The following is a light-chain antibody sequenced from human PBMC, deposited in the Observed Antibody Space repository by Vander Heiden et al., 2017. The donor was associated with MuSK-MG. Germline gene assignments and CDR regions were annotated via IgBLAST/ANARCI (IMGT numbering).Light chain of an antibody. CDR1: ESISSY. CDR3: QQSDSTPNT. Sequence: IQMSQSPSSLSASVGDRVTITFRASESISSYLNSYQQKPGKAPKLLIYAASSLQSGVPSRFSGSGSGTDFTLTISRLQPEDFATYYCQQSDSTPNTFGHGTKVDIK. J-gene: IGKJ3*01. V-gene: IGKV1-39*01. CDR2: AAS.